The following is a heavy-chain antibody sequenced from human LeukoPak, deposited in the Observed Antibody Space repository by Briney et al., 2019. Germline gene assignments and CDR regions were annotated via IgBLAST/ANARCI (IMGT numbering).Heavy chain of an antibody. D-gene: IGHD2/OR15-2a*01. CDR1: GGTFSSYA. V-gene: IGHV1-69*05. CDR2: IIPIFGTA. J-gene: IGHJ4*02. Sequence: GASVKVSCRASGGTFSSYAISWVRQAPGQGLEWMGGIIPIFGTANYAQKFQGRVTITTDESTSTAYMELSSLRSEDTAVYYCAREVLSDIRGSVYWGQGTLVTVSS. CDR3: AREVLSDIRGSVY.